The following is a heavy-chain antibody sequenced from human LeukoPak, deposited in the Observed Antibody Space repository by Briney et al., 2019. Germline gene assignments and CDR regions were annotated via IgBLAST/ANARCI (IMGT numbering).Heavy chain of an antibody. CDR3: ARGYSNYDAIRTKSFYYMDV. Sequence: GASVKVSCKASGYTFTSYDITWVRQATGQGLEWMGWMNPNSGNTGYAQRFQGRVTMTRDTSISTAYMELSSLRSEDTAVYYCARGYSNYDAIRTKSFYYMDVWGEGTTVTVSS. J-gene: IGHJ6*03. V-gene: IGHV1-8*01. CDR1: GYTFTSYD. D-gene: IGHD4-11*01. CDR2: MNPNSGNT.